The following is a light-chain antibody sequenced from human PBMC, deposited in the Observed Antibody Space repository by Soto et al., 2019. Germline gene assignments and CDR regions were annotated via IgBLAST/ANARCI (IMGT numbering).Light chain of an antibody. CDR1: QGISHY. V-gene: IGKV1-27*01. J-gene: IGKJ1*01. CDR3: QPYNSGPWT. CDR2: TAS. Sequence: IQMTQSPSSLSASVGDRVTITCRASQGISHYLAWYQQKPGKVPKLMIYTASTLQSGVPSRFSGSESGTDFTLTISSLQPEDVATYYCQPYNSGPWTFGQGTKVEVK.